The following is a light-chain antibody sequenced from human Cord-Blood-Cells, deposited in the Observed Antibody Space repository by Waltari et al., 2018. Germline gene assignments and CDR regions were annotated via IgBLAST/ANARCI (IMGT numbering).Light chain of an antibody. Sequence: QAGLTQPPSVSKGLRQTATLTCTGNSNNVGNQGAAWLQQHQGHPPKLLSYRNNNRPSGISERLSSSRSGSTASLTITGLQPEDETDYYCSAWDSSLSAWGFGGGTKLPVL. V-gene: IGLV10-54*01. CDR1: SNNVGNQG. CDR3: SAWDSSLSAWG. J-gene: IGLJ3*02. CDR2: RNN.